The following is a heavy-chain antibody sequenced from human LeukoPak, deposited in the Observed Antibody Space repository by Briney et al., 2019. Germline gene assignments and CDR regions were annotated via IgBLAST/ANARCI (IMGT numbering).Heavy chain of an antibody. CDR2: ISAYNGNT. CDR3: ARNGRVRRVVKDLFEY. CDR1: GYTFTSYG. Sequence: VASVKVSCKASGYTFTSYGISWVRQAPGQGLEWMGWISAYNGNTNYAQKLQGRVTMTTDTSTSTAYMDLRNLRTDDTAMYYCARNGRVRRVVKDLFEYWGQGTLVAVSS. J-gene: IGHJ4*02. D-gene: IGHD3-10*01. V-gene: IGHV1-18*01.